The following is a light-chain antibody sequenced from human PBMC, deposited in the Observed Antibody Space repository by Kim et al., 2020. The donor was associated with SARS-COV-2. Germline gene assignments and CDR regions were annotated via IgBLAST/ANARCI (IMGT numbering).Light chain of an antibody. CDR3: QAWDSSTGV. CDR2: QDN. CDR1: KLGDKY. Sequence: SYELTQPPSVSVSPGQTASITCSGDKLGDKYACWYQQKPGQSPVLVIYQDNKRPSGIPERFSGSNSGNTATPTISGTQAMDEADYYCQAWDSSTGVFGGGTKLTVL. J-gene: IGLJ3*02. V-gene: IGLV3-1*01.